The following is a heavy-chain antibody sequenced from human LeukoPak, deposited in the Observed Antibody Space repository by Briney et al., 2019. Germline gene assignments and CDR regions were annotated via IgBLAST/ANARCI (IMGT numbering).Heavy chain of an antibody. Sequence: SETLSLTCTVSDGSISSGDYYWSWIRQHPGKGLESIGYIYHSGNTYYNPSLESRVTMSVDTSKNQFSLKLSSVTAADTAVYYCARGFPTLHRTSAPVVYKWFDPWGQGTLVTVSS. CDR2: IYHSGNT. J-gene: IGHJ5*02. CDR1: DGSISSGDYY. D-gene: IGHD4-23*01. V-gene: IGHV4-31*03. CDR3: ARGFPTLHRTSAPVVYKWFDP.